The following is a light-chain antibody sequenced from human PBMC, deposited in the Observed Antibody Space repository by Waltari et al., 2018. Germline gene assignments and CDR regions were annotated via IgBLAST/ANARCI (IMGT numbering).Light chain of an antibody. J-gene: IGKJ1*01. V-gene: IGKV4-1*01. Sequence: DIVMTQSPDSLLVSLGERAIINCKSSQSVLDTSSLKNSLAWYQQKPGQPPKLLIYWASTRDSGVPDRFSGSGSGTDFSLTISSLQAEDVSVYYCQQYFTSPATFGQGTKVEIK. CDR3: QQYFTSPAT. CDR2: WAS. CDR1: QSVLDTSSLKNS.